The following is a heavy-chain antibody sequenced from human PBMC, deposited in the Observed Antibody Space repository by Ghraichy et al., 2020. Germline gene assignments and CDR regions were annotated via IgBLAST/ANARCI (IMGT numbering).Heavy chain of an antibody. CDR3: ARDNRGAFDY. CDR1: GFTVSSNY. Sequence: GESLNISCAASGFTVSSNYMSWVRQAPGKGLEWVSVIYSGGSTYYADSVKGRFTISRDNSKNTLYLQMNSLRAEDTAVYYCARDNRGAFDYWGQGTLVTVSS. D-gene: IGHD7-27*01. CDR2: IYSGGST. J-gene: IGHJ4*02. V-gene: IGHV3-53*01.